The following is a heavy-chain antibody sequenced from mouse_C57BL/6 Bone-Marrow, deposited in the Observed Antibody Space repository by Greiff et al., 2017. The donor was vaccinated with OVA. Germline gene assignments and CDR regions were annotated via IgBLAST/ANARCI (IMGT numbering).Heavy chain of an antibody. J-gene: IGHJ2*01. CDR2: INPYNGDT. CDR3: ARGELLRFDY. V-gene: IGHV1-37*01. CDR1: GYSFTGYF. D-gene: IGHD1-1*01. Sequence: EVMLVESGPELVKPGASVKISCKASGYSFTGYFMNWVKHSHGKSLEWIGRINPYNGDTFYNQKFKGEATLSVNKSCSTANMALLSLTSEDFAVYYCARGELLRFDYWGQGTPRTVSS.